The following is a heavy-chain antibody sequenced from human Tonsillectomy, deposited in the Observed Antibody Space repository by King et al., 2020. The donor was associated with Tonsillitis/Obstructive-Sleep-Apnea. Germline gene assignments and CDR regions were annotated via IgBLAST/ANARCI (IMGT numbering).Heavy chain of an antibody. CDR2: ISGDGIST. Sequence: QLVQSGGGVVQPGGSLRLSCAASGFSFDDYAMHWVRQAPRKGLEWVSLISGDGISTYYADSVKGRFTISRDNSKNSLYLQMNSLRTEDTALYYCAKDGGDYGGILFDSWGQGTQATVSS. J-gene: IGHJ4*02. D-gene: IGHD4-23*01. CDR1: GFSFDDYA. CDR3: AKDGGDYGGILFDS. V-gene: IGHV3-43*02.